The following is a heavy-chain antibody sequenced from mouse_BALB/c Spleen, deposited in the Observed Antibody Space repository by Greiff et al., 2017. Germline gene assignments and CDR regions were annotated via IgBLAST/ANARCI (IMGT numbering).Heavy chain of an antibody. CDR1: GYSFTSYW. D-gene: IGHD2-10*02. J-gene: IGHJ2*01. CDR3: ARGVWYQYYLDY. Sequence: VQLPQPGAELVKPWASVKLSCQASGYSFTSYWMPWVKQRPGKGLEWIGELNPSNGRTNYNEKFKSKATLTVDKSSSTAYMQLSSLTSEDYAVYYWARGVWYQYYLDYWGKGTTLTVAS. V-gene: IGHV1S81*02. CDR2: LNPSNGRT.